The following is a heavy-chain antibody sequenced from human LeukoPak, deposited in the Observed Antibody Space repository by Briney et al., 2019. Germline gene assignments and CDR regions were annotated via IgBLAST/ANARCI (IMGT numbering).Heavy chain of an antibody. D-gene: IGHD1-26*01. J-gene: IGHJ4*02. CDR3: ATAKPYSGSYYFDY. CDR1: GYTLTELS. Sequence: ASVKVSCKVSGYTLTELSMHWVRQAPGKGLEWMGGFDPEDGETIYAQKFQGRVTMTEDTSTDTAYMELSSLRSEDTAVYYCATAKPYSGSYYFDYWGQGTLDTVSS. CDR2: FDPEDGET. V-gene: IGHV1-24*01.